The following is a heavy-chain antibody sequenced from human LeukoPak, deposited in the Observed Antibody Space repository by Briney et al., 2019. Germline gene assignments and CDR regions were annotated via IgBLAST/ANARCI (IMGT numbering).Heavy chain of an antibody. J-gene: IGHJ4*02. CDR1: GFTFSSYA. CDR2: ISYDGSNK. CDR3: ARDSYGSGSYYAYFDY. V-gene: IGHV3-30*04. Sequence: GGSLRLSCAASGFTFSSYAMHWVRQAPGKGLEWVAVISYDGSNKYYADSVKGRFTISRDNSKNTLYLQMNSLRAEDTAVYYCARDSYGSGSYYAYFDYWGQGTLVTVSS. D-gene: IGHD3-10*01.